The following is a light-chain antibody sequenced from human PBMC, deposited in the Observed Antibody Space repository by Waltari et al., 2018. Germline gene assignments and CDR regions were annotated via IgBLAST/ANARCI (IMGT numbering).Light chain of an antibody. J-gene: IGKJ1*01. Sequence: EIVLTQSRDTLSLSPGERATLSCRASESVSRYLAWYQQKPGQAPRLHIYDAYRRATGIPDRFSGSGSGTDFSLTISRLEPEDFAVYYCQKYVNLPATFGQGTKVEIK. CDR3: QKYVNLPAT. V-gene: IGKV3-20*01. CDR2: DAY. CDR1: ESVSRY.